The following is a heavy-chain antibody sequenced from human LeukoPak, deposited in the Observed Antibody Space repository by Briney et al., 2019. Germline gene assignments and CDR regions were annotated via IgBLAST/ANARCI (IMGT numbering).Heavy chain of an antibody. CDR1: GFTFTNAW. CDR3: VKGVATIRGYLDY. D-gene: IGHD5-12*01. CDR2: ISYDGSEE. J-gene: IGHJ4*02. V-gene: IGHV3-30*18. Sequence: PGGSLRLSCAASGFTFTNAWMSWVRQAPGKGLEWVAVISYDGSEESYADSVKGRFSISRDNSKSTMYLQMNSLRLEDTAVYYCVKGVATIRGYLDYWGQGILVTVSS.